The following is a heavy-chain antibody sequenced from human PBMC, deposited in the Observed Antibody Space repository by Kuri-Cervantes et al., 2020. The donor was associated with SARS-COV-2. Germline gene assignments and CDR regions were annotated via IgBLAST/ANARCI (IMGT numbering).Heavy chain of an antibody. Sequence: GESLKISCAASGFTFSSYWMSWVRQAPGKGLEWVANIKQDGSEKYYVDSVKGRFTISRDNSKNTLYMQMNSLRAEDTAVYYCARGPNYDYMDVWGKGTTVTVSS. V-gene: IGHV3-7*04. CDR3: ARGPNYDYMDV. CDR1: GFTFSSYW. J-gene: IGHJ6*03. CDR2: IKQDGSEK.